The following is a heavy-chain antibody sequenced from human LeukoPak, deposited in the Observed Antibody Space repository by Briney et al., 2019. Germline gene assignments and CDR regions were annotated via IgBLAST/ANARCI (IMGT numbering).Heavy chain of an antibody. CDR1: GFTFSSYW. D-gene: IGHD6-13*01. Sequence: GGSLRLSCAASGFTFSSYWMHWVRQVPGKGLVWVSRIKSDGSTTTYADSVKGRFTISRDNAKNSLYLQMNSLRAEDTAVYYCARDWVRSSCTDWGQGTLVTVSS. J-gene: IGHJ4*02. CDR3: ARDWVRSSCTD. V-gene: IGHV3-74*01. CDR2: IKSDGSTT.